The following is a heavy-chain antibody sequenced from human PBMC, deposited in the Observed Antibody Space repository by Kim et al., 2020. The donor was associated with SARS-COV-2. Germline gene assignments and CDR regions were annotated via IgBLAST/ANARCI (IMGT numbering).Heavy chain of an antibody. CDR2: GGST. V-gene: IGHV3-23*01. Sequence: GGSTYYAVAVKVRFTISRVNSKNTLYLQMYSLRAEDTAVYYCATRRFDYWSQGTLVTVSS. CDR3: ATRRFDY. J-gene: IGHJ4*02.